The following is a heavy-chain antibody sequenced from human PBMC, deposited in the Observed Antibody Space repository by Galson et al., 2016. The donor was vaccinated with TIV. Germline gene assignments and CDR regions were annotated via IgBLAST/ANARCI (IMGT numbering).Heavy chain of an antibody. CDR2: SRSNTDGGTT. CDR1: GFTFSNAR. Sequence: SLRLSCAASGFTFSNARMNWVRQAPGKGLEWVGRSRSNTDGGTTEYAAPVKGRFIVSRDDSRNTLFLDMNSLKTDDTALYFCATEYYLASGTDPLVGYKGMDVWGPGTTVTVSS. J-gene: IGHJ6*02. D-gene: IGHD3-10*01. CDR3: ATEYYLASGTDPLVGYKGMDV. V-gene: IGHV3-15*01.